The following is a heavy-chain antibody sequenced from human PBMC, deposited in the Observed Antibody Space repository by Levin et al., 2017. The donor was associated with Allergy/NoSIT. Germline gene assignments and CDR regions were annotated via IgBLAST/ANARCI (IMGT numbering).Heavy chain of an antibody. D-gene: IGHD6-13*01. CDR1: GFTFSSHA. CDR2: ISHDGNNK. J-gene: IGHJ4*02. V-gene: IGHV3-30*18. CDR3: AKDRSGSWTLDY. Sequence: GGSLRLSCAVSGFTFSSHAMHWVRQAPGKGLEWVAVISHDGNNKKYADSVKGRFTISRDDSKNTLYLQMNSLRTEDTAVYYCAKDRSGSWTLDYWGQGTLVAVSS.